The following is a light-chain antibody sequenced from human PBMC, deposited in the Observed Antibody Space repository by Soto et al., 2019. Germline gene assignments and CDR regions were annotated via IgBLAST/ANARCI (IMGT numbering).Light chain of an antibody. CDR1: SSDVGGYNY. J-gene: IGLJ2*01. Sequence: QSALTQPASVSGSPGQSITISCTGTSSDVGGYNYVSWYQQHPGKAPKLMIYDVNNRPSGVSNRFSGSTSGNTASLTISGLQDEDAADYYCTSSRSSSTLVFGGGTKVTVL. V-gene: IGLV2-14*01. CDR3: TSSRSSSTLV. CDR2: DVN.